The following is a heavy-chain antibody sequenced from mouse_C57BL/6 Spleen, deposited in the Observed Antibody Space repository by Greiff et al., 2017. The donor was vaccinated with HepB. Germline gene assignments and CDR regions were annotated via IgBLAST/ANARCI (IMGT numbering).Heavy chain of an antibody. Sequence: VQLQQSGPELVKPGASVKISCKASGYAFSSSWMNWVKQRPGKGLEWIGRIYPGDGDTNYNGKFKGKATLTADKSSSTAYMQLSSLTSEDSAVYFCAREDGYYGYFDVWGTGTMVTVSS. CDR2: IYPGDGDT. D-gene: IGHD2-3*01. V-gene: IGHV1-82*01. CDR1: GYAFSSSW. J-gene: IGHJ1*03. CDR3: AREDGYYGYFDV.